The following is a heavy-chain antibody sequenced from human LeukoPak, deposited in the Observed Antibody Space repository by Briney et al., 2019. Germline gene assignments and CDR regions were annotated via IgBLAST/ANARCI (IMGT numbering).Heavy chain of an antibody. Sequence: SETLSLTCAVYGGSFSGYYWSWIRQPPGKGLEWIGEINHSGSTNYNPSLKSRVTISVDTSKNQFSLKLSSVTAADTAVYYRARGLSVDSSSFDYWGQGTLVTVSS. CDR2: INHSGST. CDR1: GGSFSGYY. CDR3: ARGLSVDSSSFDY. V-gene: IGHV4-34*01. J-gene: IGHJ4*02. D-gene: IGHD6-13*01.